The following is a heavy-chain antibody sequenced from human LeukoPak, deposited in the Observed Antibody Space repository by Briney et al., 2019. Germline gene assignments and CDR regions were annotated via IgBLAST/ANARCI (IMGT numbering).Heavy chain of an antibody. CDR2: ISFDGSNK. D-gene: IGHD3-10*01. J-gene: IGHJ4*02. V-gene: IGHV3-30*18. CDR1: GFAFVSYG. Sequence: GGSLRLSCAASGFAFVSYGMHWVRQAPGKGLEWMAVISFDGSNKYYADSVKGRFTISRDNFKNTLYLQMNSLRAEDTAVYFCAKDPAGTFGSGNYYLFGWGQGTLVTVSS. CDR3: AKDPAGTFGSGNYYLFG.